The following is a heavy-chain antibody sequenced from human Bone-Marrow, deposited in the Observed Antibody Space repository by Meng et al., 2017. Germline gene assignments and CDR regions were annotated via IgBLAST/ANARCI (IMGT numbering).Heavy chain of an antibody. J-gene: IGHJ3*02. D-gene: IGHD6-19*01. CDR1: GFIFRSFA. CDR3: AKALEQWLVTSDAFDI. Sequence: GESLKISCAASGFIFRSFAMTWVRQSPGQGLEWVSSISGSGDDKYYADSVKGRFTVSRDNSKNTLFLQMNSLRAEDTAVYYCAKALEQWLVTSDAFDIWGQGTMVTVSS. V-gene: IGHV3-23*01. CDR2: ISGSGDDK.